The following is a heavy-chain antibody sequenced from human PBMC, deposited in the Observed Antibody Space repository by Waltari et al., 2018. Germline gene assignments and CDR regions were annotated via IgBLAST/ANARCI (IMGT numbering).Heavy chain of an antibody. J-gene: IGHJ3*01. CDR3: ATYIGASIGTAAFDV. CDR2: ISNNGAT. V-gene: IGHV4-39*01. Sequence: GWSRQPPGQGLEWVGTISNNGATYSSPSLRGRVTVSRDTSMNQLSLKLGSVTAADTAVYYCATYIGASIGTAAFDVWGQGTMVTVSS. D-gene: IGHD5-12*01.